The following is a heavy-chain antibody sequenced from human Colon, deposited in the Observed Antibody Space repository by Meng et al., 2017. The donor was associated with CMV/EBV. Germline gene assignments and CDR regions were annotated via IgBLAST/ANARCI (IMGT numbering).Heavy chain of an antibody. D-gene: IGHD3-10*01. V-gene: IGHV7-4-1*02. Sequence: QVQLVQSGAALKKPGASVKVSCDVSGYNFANYAINWVRQAPGQGLEWMGWINTNTGSPTYAQGFTGRFVFSLDPSVNTAYLQISSLKAEDTAVYFCARDYYYGSGLDYWGQGTLVTVSS. CDR2: INTNTGSP. CDR3: ARDYYYGSGLDY. J-gene: IGHJ4*02. CDR1: GYNFANYA.